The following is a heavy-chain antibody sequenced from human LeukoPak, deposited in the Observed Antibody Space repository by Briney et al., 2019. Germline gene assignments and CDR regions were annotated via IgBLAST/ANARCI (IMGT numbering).Heavy chain of an antibody. D-gene: IGHD3-22*01. V-gene: IGHV3-48*02. J-gene: IGHJ3*02. CDR2: ISSSSSTL. CDR1: GFTVRSNY. Sequence: PGGSLRLSCAASGFTVRSNYMSWARQAPGKGLEWVSYISSSSSTLYYADSVKGRFTISRDNAKNSLYLQMNSLRDEDTAVYYCARDGALHYYDSSGYYSESYGAFGIWGQGTMVTVSS. CDR3: ARDGALHYYDSSGYYSESYGAFGI.